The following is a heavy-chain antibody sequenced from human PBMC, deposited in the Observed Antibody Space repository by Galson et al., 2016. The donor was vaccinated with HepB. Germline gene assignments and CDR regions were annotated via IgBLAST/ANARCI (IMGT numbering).Heavy chain of an antibody. CDR3: AFGDYAVAYYFDS. V-gene: IGHV4-4*02. CDR1: GASVNSSTW. D-gene: IGHD2-2*01. CDR2: VHHSGTT. J-gene: IGHJ4*02. Sequence: SETLSLTCVVSGASVNSSTWWTWVRQAPGTGLEWIASVHHSGTTHYNPSLKSRVTVSVDTSRNPPSLKLTSVTAADTAVYFCAFGDYAVAYYFDSWGQGTRVTVSA.